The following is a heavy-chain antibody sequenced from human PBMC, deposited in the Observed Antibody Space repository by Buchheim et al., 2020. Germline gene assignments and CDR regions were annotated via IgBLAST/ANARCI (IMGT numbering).Heavy chain of an antibody. D-gene: IGHD6-25*01. CDR3: VKDSGFWAFDY. CDR1: GYTFTSYS. V-gene: IGHV1-46*01. Sequence: QVQLVQSGAEVKKPGASVKVFCKASGYTFTSYSMHWVRQAPGQGLEWMGIITPSGDSTSYAQKFQGRVTMTRDTSTTTAHMELSSLRSEDTAVYYCVKDSGFWAFDYWGQGTL. J-gene: IGHJ4*02. CDR2: ITPSGDST.